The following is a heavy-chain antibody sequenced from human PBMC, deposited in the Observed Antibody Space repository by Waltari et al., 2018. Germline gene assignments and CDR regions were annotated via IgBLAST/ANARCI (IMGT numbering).Heavy chain of an antibody. Sequence: QVQLQESGPGLVKPSETLSLTCAVSGYSISSGDTWAWIRPPPGKGLEWIGSIYHSGSTYYNPSLKSRVTISVDTSKNQFSLKLSSVTAADTAVYYCARQDYSTLVPRPWYFDLWGRGTLVTVSS. V-gene: IGHV4-38-2*01. CDR1: GYSISSGDT. J-gene: IGHJ2*01. CDR3: ARQDYSTLVPRPWYFDL. CDR2: IYHSGST. D-gene: IGHD6-13*01.